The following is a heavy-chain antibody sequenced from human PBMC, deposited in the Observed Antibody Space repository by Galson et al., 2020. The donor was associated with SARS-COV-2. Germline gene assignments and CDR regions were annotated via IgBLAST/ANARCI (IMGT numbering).Heavy chain of an antibody. CDR1: GFTFSSYA. D-gene: IGHD3-10*01. CDR2: ISSNGGST. Sequence: QAGGSLGLSCSASGFTFSSYAMHWVRQAPGKGLEYVSAISSNGGSTYYADSVKGRFTISRDNSKNTLYLQMSSLRPEDTAVYYCVKGVYGSGSYYGPYGMDVWGQGTTVTVSS. CDR3: VKGVYGSGSYYGPYGMDV. V-gene: IGHV3-64D*08. J-gene: IGHJ6*02.